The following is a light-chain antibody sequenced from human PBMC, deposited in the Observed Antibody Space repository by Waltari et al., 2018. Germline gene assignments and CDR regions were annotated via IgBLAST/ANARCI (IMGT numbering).Light chain of an antibody. Sequence: DIVMTQSPDSLAVSLGERDTINSKSSQTLLYSSNNKNYLSWYQQKPGQPPKLLIYWASARESGVPDRFSGSGSGTDFTLTISSLQAEDVAVYYCQQYYSTPPTFGQGTRLEIK. V-gene: IGKV4-1*01. J-gene: IGKJ5*01. CDR3: QQYYSTPPT. CDR2: WAS. CDR1: QTLLYSSNNKNY.